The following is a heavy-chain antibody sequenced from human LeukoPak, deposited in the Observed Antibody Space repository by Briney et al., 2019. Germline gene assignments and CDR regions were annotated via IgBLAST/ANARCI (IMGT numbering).Heavy chain of an antibody. CDR2: FYTDDST. D-gene: IGHD3-10*01. CDR1: GSSVNGND. V-gene: IGHV3-66*01. J-gene: IGHJ4*02. CDR3: ARTARIRGVLTTHFYFDY. Sequence: PGGSLRFACAASGSSVNGNDMIWVRQAPGKGLQWVSIFYTDDSTSHTDSVKGRFSISTDDLKSTLYLQMNNLRPDDTAVYYCARTARIRGVLTTHFYFDYWGQGALVTVS.